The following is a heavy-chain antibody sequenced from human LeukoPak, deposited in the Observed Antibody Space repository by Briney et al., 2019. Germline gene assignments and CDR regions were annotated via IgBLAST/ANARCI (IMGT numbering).Heavy chain of an antibody. V-gene: IGHV1-69*04. CDR3: ARGGSHYYDSSGFDY. CDR1: GGTFSSYA. D-gene: IGHD3-22*01. Sequence: SVKVSCKASGGTFSSYAISWVRQAPGQGLEWMGRIIPILVIANYAQKFQGRVTITADKSTSTAYMELSSLRSEDTAVYYCARGGSHYYDSSGFDYWGQGTLVTVSS. J-gene: IGHJ4*02. CDR2: IIPILVIA.